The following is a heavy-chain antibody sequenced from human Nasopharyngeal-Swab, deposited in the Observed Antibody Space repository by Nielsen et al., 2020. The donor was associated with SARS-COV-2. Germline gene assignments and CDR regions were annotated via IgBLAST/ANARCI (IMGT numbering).Heavy chain of an antibody. J-gene: IGHJ4*02. CDR1: GFTFSDYY. D-gene: IGHD1-26*01. Sequence: GESLKISCAASGFTFSDYYMSWIRQAPGKRLEWVSYISSSGSTIYYADSVKGRFTISRDNAKNSLYLQMNSLRAEDTAVYYCARVGGSYLTDYWGQGTLVTVSS. CDR2: ISSSGSTI. CDR3: ARVGGSYLTDY. V-gene: IGHV3-11*01.